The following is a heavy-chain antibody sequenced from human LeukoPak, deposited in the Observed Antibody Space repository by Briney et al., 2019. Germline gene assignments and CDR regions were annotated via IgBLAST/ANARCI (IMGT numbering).Heavy chain of an antibody. CDR2: ISAHTGNS. Sequence: ASVKVSCKASGYTFSIYGIIWVRQAPGQGLERMGWISAHTGNSDYAQKFQNRVTMTIDTSTSTAYMELRSLGSDDTAVYYCARDGKGRYDFRENDYWGQGTLVTVSS. J-gene: IGHJ4*02. D-gene: IGHD3-3*01. CDR3: ARDGKGRYDFRENDY. V-gene: IGHV1-18*01. CDR1: GYTFSIYG.